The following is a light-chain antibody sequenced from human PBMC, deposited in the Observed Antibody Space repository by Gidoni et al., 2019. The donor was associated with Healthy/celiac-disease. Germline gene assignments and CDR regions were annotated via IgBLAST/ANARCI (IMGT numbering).Light chain of an antibody. Sequence: EIVMTQSPATLSVSPGERATLSCRASQSVSSNLAWYQQKPGQAPRLLIDGASTRATGIPARFSGSGYGTEFTLTISSLQSEDFAVYYCQQYNNWPFTFGPGTKVDIK. CDR2: GAS. CDR3: QQYNNWPFT. CDR1: QSVSSN. V-gene: IGKV3-15*01. J-gene: IGKJ3*01.